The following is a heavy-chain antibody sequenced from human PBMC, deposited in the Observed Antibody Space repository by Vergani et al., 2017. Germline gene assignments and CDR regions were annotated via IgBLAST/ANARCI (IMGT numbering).Heavy chain of an antibody. J-gene: IGHJ6*02. CDR2: FSGGGART. V-gene: IGHV3-23*01. Sequence: EVQLLESGGGLVQPGGSLRLSCAASGFTFSNYAMSWVRQAPGKGLEWVSSFSGGGARTYYADSVKGRFTISRDTSKNTLYLQMNSLRADDTAVYYCAKDRVAYCGGDCYSRYYYGMDVWGQGTTVTVSS. CDR3: AKDRVAYCGGDCYSRYYYGMDV. D-gene: IGHD2-21*02. CDR1: GFTFSNYA.